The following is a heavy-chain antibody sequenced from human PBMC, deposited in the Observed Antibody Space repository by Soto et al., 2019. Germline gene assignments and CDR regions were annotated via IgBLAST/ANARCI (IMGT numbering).Heavy chain of an antibody. V-gene: IGHV1-18*01. D-gene: IGHD2-2*01. Sequence: QVQRVQSAGEVKQPGASVKVSCKASGYSFTSYGISWVRQAPGQGLEWMGWISPYNGHTQFVERFQGRVTMTPDTSTKTAYMELRNLRSDDTAHYYCARGLTIVPATHPRLENYGMDVWGQGTTVIVS. CDR3: ARGLTIVPATHPRLENYGMDV. CDR1: GYSFTSYG. CDR2: ISPYNGHT. J-gene: IGHJ6*02.